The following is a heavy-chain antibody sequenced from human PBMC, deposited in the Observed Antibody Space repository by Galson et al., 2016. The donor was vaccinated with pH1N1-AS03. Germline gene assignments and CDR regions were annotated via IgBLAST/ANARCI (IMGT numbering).Heavy chain of an antibody. CDR2: ISDSSRGGNI. D-gene: IGHD3-10*01. Sequence: SLRLSCAGPGFKISTYAINWVRQAPGKGLEWVTGISDSSRGGNIYYADSVKGRFTISRDTSKNTLYLQMNSLRDEDTAVYYCVTHGAWGQGTTVTVSS. V-gene: IGHV3-23*01. CDR3: VTHGA. CDR1: GFKISTYA. J-gene: IGHJ3*01.